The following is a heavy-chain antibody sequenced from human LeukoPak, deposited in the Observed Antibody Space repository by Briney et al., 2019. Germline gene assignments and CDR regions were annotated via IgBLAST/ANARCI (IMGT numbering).Heavy chain of an antibody. CDR3: AGCSSTSCYRDAFDI. D-gene: IGHD2-2*01. Sequence: ASVKVSCKASGGTFSSYAISWVRQAPGQGLEWMGWISAYNGNTNYAQKLQGRVTMTTDTSTSAAYMELRSLRSDDTAVYYCAGCSSTSCYRDAFDIWGQGTMVTVSS. CDR2: ISAYNGNT. V-gene: IGHV1-18*01. J-gene: IGHJ3*02. CDR1: GGTFSSYA.